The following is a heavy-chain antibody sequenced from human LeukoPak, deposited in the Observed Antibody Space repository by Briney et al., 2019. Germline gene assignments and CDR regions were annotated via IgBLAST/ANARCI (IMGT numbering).Heavy chain of an antibody. Sequence: PGGSLRLSCEASGFSFSTYWMSWVRQAPGKGLEWVANIKQDGSEKYYVDSVKGRFIISRDNAKNSVYLHMNSLRAEDTAVYYCARDRFKEYGDTELGYWGQGILVTVSS. CDR2: IKQDGSEK. CDR1: GFSFSTYW. V-gene: IGHV3-7*01. D-gene: IGHD2-21*02. J-gene: IGHJ4*02. CDR3: ARDRFKEYGDTELGY.